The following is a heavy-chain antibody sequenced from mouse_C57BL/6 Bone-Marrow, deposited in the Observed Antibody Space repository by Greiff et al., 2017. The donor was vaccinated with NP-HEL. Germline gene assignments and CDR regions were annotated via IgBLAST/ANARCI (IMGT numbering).Heavy chain of an antibody. D-gene: IGHD2-4*01. CDR2: INPYNGGT. Sequence: EVQLQQSGPVLVKPGASVKMSCKASGYTFTDYYMNWVKQSHGKSLEWIGVINPYNGGTSYNQKFKGKATLTVDKSSSTAYMELNSLTSEDSAVYYCARYCDYDWYYFDYWGQGTTLTVSS. CDR3: ARYCDYDWYYFDY. CDR1: GYTFTDYY. J-gene: IGHJ2*01. V-gene: IGHV1-19*01.